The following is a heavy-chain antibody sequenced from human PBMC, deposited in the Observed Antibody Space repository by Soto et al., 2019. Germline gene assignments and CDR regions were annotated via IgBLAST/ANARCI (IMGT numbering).Heavy chain of an antibody. J-gene: IGHJ6*02. CDR1: GGSFSGYY. CDR3: ARMSLYSSSWYYYYGMDF. CDR2: INHSGST. V-gene: IGHV4-34*01. D-gene: IGHD6-13*01. Sequence: SETLSLTCAVYGGSFSGYYWSWIRQPPGKGLEWIGEINHSGSTNYNPSLKSRVTISVDTSKNQFSLKLSSVTAADTAVYYCARMSLYSSSWYYYYGMDFWGQGTTVTVSS.